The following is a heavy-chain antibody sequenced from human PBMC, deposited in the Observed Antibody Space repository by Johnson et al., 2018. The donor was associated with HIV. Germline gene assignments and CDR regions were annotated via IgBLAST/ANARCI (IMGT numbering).Heavy chain of an antibody. J-gene: IGHJ3*01. CDR3: TTTSSSGYTNSYAFDV. V-gene: IGHV3-15*01. CDR2: IKSKTDGGAT. CDR1: GFTFSNAW. D-gene: IGHD6-6*01. Sequence: VQLVESGGGLVKPGGSLKLSCAASGFTFSNAWMNWVRQAPGKGLEWVGRIKSKTDGGATDYTAPLKGRFTISRDDSKNTLYLQMNSLKTEDTAVYYCTTTSSSGYTNSYAFDVWGQGTMVTVSS.